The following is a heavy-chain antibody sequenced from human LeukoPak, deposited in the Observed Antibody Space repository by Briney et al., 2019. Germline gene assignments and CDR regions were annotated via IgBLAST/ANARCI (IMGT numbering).Heavy chain of an antibody. Sequence: GASVKVSCKASGYTFTRYDINWVRQATGQGLEGMGWMNPNSGNTGYAQKFQGRVTMTRNTSIGTAYMELSSLRSEDTAVYYCGRAGRLLWFGELLSGGSNWFDPWGQGTLVTVSS. V-gene: IGHV1-8*01. CDR3: GRAGRLLWFGELLSGGSNWFDP. CDR1: GYTFTRYD. D-gene: IGHD3-10*01. J-gene: IGHJ5*02. CDR2: MNPNSGNT.